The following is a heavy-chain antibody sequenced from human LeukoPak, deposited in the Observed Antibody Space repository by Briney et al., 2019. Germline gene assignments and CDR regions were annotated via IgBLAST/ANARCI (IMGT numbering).Heavy chain of an antibody. V-gene: IGHV3-21*01. D-gene: IGHD3-10*01. J-gene: IGHJ4*02. CDR2: IYFTGNYI. Sequence: SGGSLRLSCVTSGFTFSRYIMGWVRQAPGKGLEWVSSIYFTGNYISYADSVKGRFTISRDNAKNSLYLQMNSLRAEDTAVYYCAREFNTVGIFDYWGQGTLVTVSS. CDR3: AREFNTVGIFDY. CDR1: GFTFSRYI.